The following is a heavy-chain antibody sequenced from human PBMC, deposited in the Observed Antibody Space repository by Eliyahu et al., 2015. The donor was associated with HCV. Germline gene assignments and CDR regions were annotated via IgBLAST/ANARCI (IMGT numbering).Heavy chain of an antibody. Sequence: EVQLMESGGGLVKPGGSLRLSCAASGFTFSKAWMNWVRQAPGKGLEWVGRIKRKSDGGTTDYAAPVKGRFTISRDDSKNTLYLQMNSLKTEDTAVYYCTTPHYYDSSGYYYWGQGNLVTVSS. D-gene: IGHD3-22*01. V-gene: IGHV3-15*01. CDR3: TTPHYYDSSGYYY. J-gene: IGHJ4*02. CDR2: IKRKSDGGTT. CDR1: GFTFSKAW.